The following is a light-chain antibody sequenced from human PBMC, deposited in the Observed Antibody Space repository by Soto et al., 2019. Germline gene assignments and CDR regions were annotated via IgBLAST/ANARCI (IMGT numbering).Light chain of an antibody. CDR1: SSDVGGYNY. CDR2: DVS. CDR3: SSYTTSNTRQIV. Sequence: ALTQPASVSGSPGQSIAISCTGTSSDVGGYNYVSWYQHHPGKAPKLMIFDVSNRPSGVSNRFSGSKSGNTASLTISGLQPEDEADYYCSSYTTSNTRQIVFGTGTKVTVL. V-gene: IGLV2-14*03. J-gene: IGLJ1*01.